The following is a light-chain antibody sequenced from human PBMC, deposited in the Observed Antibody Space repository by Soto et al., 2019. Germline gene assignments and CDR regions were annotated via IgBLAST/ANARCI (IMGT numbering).Light chain of an antibody. CDR1: QSVFSN. J-gene: IGKJ1*01. V-gene: IGKV3-15*01. CDR2: GAS. CDR3: LQDYNFPWT. Sequence: EIVMTQSPATLSVSPGERATLSCRASQSVFSNLVWYQQKPGQAPRLLIYGASTRATGIPARFSGSGSGTEFTLIISSLQSEDFATYYCLQDYNFPWTFGQGTKVEIK.